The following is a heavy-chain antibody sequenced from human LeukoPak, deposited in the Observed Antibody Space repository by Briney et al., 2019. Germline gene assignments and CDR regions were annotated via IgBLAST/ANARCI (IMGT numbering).Heavy chain of an antibody. CDR3: ARSGYSSPVGRFDP. V-gene: IGHV4-34*01. CDR2: INHSGST. J-gene: IGHJ5*02. D-gene: IGHD6-13*01. Sequence: SETLSLTCAVYGGSFSGYYWSWIRQPPGKGLEWIGEINHSGSTNYNPSLKSRVTISVDTSKNQFSLKLSSVTAADTAVYYCARSGYSSPVGRFDPWGQGTLVTVSS. CDR1: GGSFSGYY.